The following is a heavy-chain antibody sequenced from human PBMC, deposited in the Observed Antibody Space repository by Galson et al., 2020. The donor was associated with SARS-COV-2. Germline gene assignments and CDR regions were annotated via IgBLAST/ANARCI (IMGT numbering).Heavy chain of an antibody. V-gene: IGHV3-9*01. Sequence: TGGSLRLSCAASGFTFDDYAMHWVRQAPGKGLEWVSGISWNSGSIGYADSVKGRFTISRDNAKNSLHLQINSLRAEDTALYYCAKDIGYYDFWSGSLGYGMDVWGQGTTVTVSS. CDR2: ISWNSGSI. CDR1: GFTFDDYA. D-gene: IGHD3-3*01. J-gene: IGHJ6*02. CDR3: AKDIGYYDFWSGSLGYGMDV.